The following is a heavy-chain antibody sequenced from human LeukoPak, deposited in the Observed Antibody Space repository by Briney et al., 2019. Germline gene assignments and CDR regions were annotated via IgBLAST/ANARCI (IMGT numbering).Heavy chain of an antibody. J-gene: IGHJ4*02. CDR1: GFTFSNAW. V-gene: IGHV3-7*01. CDR3: ARNARGPGDY. Sequence: GGSLRLSCAASGFTFSNAWMSWVRQAPGKGLEWVANINQDGSEEYYVDSVKGRFTISRDNAKNSVYLQMNSLRVEDTGIYYCARNARGPGDYWGQGTVVTVSS. D-gene: IGHD2-2*01. CDR2: INQDGSEE.